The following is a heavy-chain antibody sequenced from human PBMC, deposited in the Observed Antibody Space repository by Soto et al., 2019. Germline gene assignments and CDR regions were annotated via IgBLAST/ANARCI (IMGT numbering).Heavy chain of an antibody. J-gene: IGHJ6*03. CDR1: GGSISSYY. V-gene: IGHV4-59*08. CDR2: IYYSGST. CDR3: ARHNRAPYTMVRGVRPRYYMDV. D-gene: IGHD3-10*01. Sequence: SETLSLTCTVSGGSISSYYWSWIRQPPGKGLEWIGYIYYSGSTNYNPSLKSRVTISVDTSKNQFSLKLSSVTAADTAVYYCARHNRAPYTMVRGVRPRYYMDVWGKGTTVTVSS.